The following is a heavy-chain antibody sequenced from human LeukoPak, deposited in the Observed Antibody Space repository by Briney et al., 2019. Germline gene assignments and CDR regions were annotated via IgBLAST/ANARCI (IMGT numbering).Heavy chain of an antibody. D-gene: IGHD3-16*01. CDR1: GGSFSGYY. V-gene: IGHV4-34*01. Sequence: SETLSLTCAVYGGSFSGYYWSWIRQPPGKGLEWIGEINHSGSTNYNPSLKSRVTISVDTSKNQFSLKLSSVTAADTAVYYCAEGVWEIDYWGQGTLVTVSS. J-gene: IGHJ4*02. CDR3: AEGVWEIDY. CDR2: INHSGST.